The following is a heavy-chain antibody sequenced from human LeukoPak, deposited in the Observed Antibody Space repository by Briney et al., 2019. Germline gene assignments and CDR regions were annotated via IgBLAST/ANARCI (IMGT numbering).Heavy chain of an antibody. Sequence: SETLSLTCTVSGGSISSSSYYWGWIRQPPGKGLEWIGSIYYSGSTYYNPSLKSRVTISVDTSKNQFSLKLSSVTAADTAVYYCARRGYGSGSYYFDYWSQGTLVTVSS. D-gene: IGHD3-10*01. J-gene: IGHJ4*02. CDR1: GGSISSSSYY. CDR2: IYYSGST. CDR3: ARRGYGSGSYYFDY. V-gene: IGHV4-39*01.